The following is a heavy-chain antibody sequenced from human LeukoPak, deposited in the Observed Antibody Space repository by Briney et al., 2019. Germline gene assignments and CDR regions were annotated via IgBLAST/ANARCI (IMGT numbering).Heavy chain of an antibody. V-gene: IGHV1-46*01. CDR3: ARAAADQHFDY. Sequence: ASVKVSCKASGDTFTRHYMHWVRQAPGQGLEWMGIINPSGDSATYARKFEGRATMIRDTSTSTVYMELNSLISEDTAVYYCARAAADQHFDYWGQGTLVTVSS. CDR1: GDTFTRHY. D-gene: IGHD6-25*01. CDR2: INPSGDSA. J-gene: IGHJ4*02.